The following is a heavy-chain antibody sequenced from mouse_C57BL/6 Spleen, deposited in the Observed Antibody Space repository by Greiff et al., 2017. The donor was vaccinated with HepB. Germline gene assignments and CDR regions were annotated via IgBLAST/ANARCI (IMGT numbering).Heavy chain of an antibody. Sequence: DVHLVESGGGLVKPGGSLKLSCTASGFTFSDYGMHWVRQAPGKGLEWVAYISSGSSTIYYADTVKGRSTISRDNAKNTLFLQMTRLRSEDSAVYYCAREDGPHFDYWGQGTTLTVSS. CDR1: GFTFSDYG. CDR3: AREDGPHFDY. J-gene: IGHJ2*01. V-gene: IGHV5-17*01. D-gene: IGHD2-3*01. CDR2: ISSGSSTI.